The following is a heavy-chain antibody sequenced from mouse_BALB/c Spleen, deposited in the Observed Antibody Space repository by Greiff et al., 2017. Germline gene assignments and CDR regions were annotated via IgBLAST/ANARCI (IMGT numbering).Heavy chain of an antibody. CDR2: INPSNGRT. CDR3: ARWYGDLPY. V-gene: IGHV1S81*02. D-gene: IGHD1-2*01. J-gene: IGHJ3*01. Sequence: QVQLQQPGAELVKPGASVKLSCKASGYTFTSYWMHWVKQRPGQGLEWIGEINPSNGRTNYNEKFKSKATLTVDKSSSTAYMQLSSLTSEDSAVYYCARWYGDLPYWGQGTLVTVSA. CDR1: GYTFTSYW.